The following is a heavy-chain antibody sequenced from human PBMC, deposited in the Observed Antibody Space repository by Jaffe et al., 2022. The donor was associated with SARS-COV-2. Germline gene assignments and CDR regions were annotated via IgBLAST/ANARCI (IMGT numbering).Heavy chain of an antibody. J-gene: IGHJ4*02. CDR2: INQDGSEE. CDR1: GFTFSNYW. CDR3: TRDRRADNWNDGRLDY. D-gene: IGHD1-20*01. V-gene: IGHV3-7*03. Sequence: EVQLVESGGGLVQPGGSLRLSCAASGFTFSNYWMNWVRQAPGKGLAWVANINQDGSEENYVDSVKGRFTISRDNAKHSLYLQMNSLRAEDTAVYFCTRDRRADNWNDGRLDYWGQGTLVTFSS.